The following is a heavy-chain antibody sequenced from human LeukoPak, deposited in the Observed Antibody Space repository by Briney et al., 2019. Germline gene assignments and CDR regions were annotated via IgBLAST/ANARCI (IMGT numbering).Heavy chain of an antibody. CDR2: ISVSGGVR. Sequence: GGSLRLSCAASGFTFTSYAMHWIRQAPGKGLEWASCISVSGGVRSYADSVKGRFTISRDDARDSLYLQMNSLKDEDTAVYYCARDRGYFYDQLDYWGQGTLVTVPS. CDR3: ARDRGYFYDQLDY. J-gene: IGHJ4*02. CDR1: GFTFTSYA. V-gene: IGHV3-48*02. D-gene: IGHD2/OR15-2a*01.